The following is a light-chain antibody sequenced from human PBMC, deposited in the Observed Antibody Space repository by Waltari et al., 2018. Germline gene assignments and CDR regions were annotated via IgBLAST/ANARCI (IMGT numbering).Light chain of an antibody. J-gene: IGKJ2*01. Sequence: DIVMTQSPDSLAVSLGERATINCKSSQTILYNSKNKYYVAWYQHKSGQPPKLLIYWASTRELGVPERFSGSGSGTDFTLTINSLQAEDVAVYYCHQYYISPYTFGQGTRLEIK. CDR1: QTILYNSKNKYY. CDR2: WAS. CDR3: HQYYISPYT. V-gene: IGKV4-1*01.